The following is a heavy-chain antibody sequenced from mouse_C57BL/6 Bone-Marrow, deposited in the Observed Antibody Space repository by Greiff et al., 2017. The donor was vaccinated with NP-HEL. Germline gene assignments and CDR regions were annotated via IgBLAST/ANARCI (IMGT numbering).Heavy chain of an antibody. CDR3: ARGGLPYYYAMDY. Sequence: VQLKQSGPELVKPGASVKMSCKASGYTFTYYNMHWVKQSHGKSLEWIGYINPNNGGTSYNQKFKGKATLTVNKSSSTAYMELRSLTSEDSAVYYCARGGLPYYYAMDYWGQGTSVTVSS. D-gene: IGHD2-4*01. CDR1: GYTFTYYN. CDR2: INPNNGGT. J-gene: IGHJ4*01. V-gene: IGHV1-22*01.